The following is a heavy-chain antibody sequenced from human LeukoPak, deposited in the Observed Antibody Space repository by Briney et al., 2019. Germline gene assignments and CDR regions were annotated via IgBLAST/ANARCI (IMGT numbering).Heavy chain of an antibody. D-gene: IGHD3-22*01. Sequence: GGSLRLSCAASGFTFSSYSMNWVRQAPGKGVGWVSSISSSSSYIYYADSVKGRFTISRDNAKNSLYLQMNSLRAEDTAVYYCARGLGGDSSGYYYGYWGQGTLVTVSS. J-gene: IGHJ4*02. CDR1: GFTFSSYS. V-gene: IGHV3-21*01. CDR2: ISSSSSYI. CDR3: ARGLGGDSSGYYYGY.